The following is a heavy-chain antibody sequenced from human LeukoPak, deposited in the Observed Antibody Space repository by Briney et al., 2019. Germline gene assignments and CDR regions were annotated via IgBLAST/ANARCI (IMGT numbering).Heavy chain of an antibody. CDR2: ISSSSYI. J-gene: IGHJ3*02. D-gene: IGHD3-3*01. CDR3: ARDYGLRFLEWFGAFDI. V-gene: IGHV3-21*01. Sequence: KPGGSLRLSCAASGFTFSSYSMNWVRQAPGKGLEWVSSISSSSYIYYADSVKGRFTISRDNAKNSLYLQMNSLRAEDTAVYYCARDYGLRFLEWFGAFDIWGQGTMVTVSS. CDR1: GFTFSSYS.